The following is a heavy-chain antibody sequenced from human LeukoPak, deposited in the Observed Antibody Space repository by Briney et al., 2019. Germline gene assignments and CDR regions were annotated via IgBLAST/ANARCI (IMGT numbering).Heavy chain of an antibody. CDR2: ISSSGSTI. CDR1: GFTFSDYY. D-gene: IGHD6-19*01. V-gene: IGHV3-11*01. CDR3: ARAEGWTVINAFDI. J-gene: IGHJ3*02. Sequence: PGGSLRLSCAASGFTFSDYYMSWIRQAPGKGLEWVSYISSSGSTIYYTDSVKGRFTISRDNAKNSLYLQMNSLRAEDTAVYYCARAEGWTVINAFDIWGQGTMVTVSS.